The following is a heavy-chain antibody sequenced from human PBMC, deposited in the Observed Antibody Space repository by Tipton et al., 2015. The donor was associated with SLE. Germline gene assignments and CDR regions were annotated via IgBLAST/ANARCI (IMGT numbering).Heavy chain of an antibody. V-gene: IGHV4-39*07. J-gene: IGHJ6*02. CDR3: ARRLGTNSAFGGYGTDV. CDR1: SGSISNSDYY. CDR2: IYYTEIT. D-gene: IGHD1-14*01. Sequence: TLSLTCSDSSGSISNSDYYWGWIRQPPGKGLEWIGSIYYTEITWYNPSLKSRVLVSLDSSKNQFSLHLNSVTAADTAVYFCARRLGTNSAFGGYGTDVWGPGTSVTVSS.